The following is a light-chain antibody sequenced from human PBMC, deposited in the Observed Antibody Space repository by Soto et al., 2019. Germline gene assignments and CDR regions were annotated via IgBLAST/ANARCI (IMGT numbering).Light chain of an antibody. Sequence: QSVLTQPPSVSAAPGQKVTISCSGSSSNIGNNYVSWYQHLAGTAPKLLIYDNNKRPSGIPDRFSGSKSGTSASLGITGLQTGDEADYYCGTWDSSLSAVLFGGGTKLTVL. CDR3: GTWDSSLSAVL. J-gene: IGLJ2*01. CDR2: DNN. CDR1: SSNIGNNY. V-gene: IGLV1-51*01.